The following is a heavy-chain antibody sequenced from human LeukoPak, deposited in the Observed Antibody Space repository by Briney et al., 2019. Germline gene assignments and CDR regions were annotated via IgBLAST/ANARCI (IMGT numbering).Heavy chain of an antibody. J-gene: IGHJ5*02. D-gene: IGHD3-22*01. V-gene: IGHV1-18*01. Sequence: ASVKVSCKASGGTFSSYAISWVRQAPGQGLEWMGWISAYNGNTNYAQKLQGRVTMTTDTSTSTAYMELRSLRSDDTAVYYCARSSSSGNWFDPWGQGTLVTVSS. CDR2: ISAYNGNT. CDR3: ARSSSSGNWFDP. CDR1: GGTFSSYA.